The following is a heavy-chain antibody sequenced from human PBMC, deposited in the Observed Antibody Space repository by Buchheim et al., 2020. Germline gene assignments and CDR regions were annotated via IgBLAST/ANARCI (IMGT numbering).Heavy chain of an antibody. CDR1: GFPFNNAW. J-gene: IGHJ5*02. V-gene: IGHV3-15*01. Sequence: DVQLVDSGGGLVKPGGSLRLSCVASGFPFNNAWMSWVRQAPGKGLEWAGRIKSQSAGGTTDYAAAVKGRFAISRDDSKNTLYLQMNSLRTEDTAVYHCTTEPGITSGYYSDWVDPWGQGTL. CDR2: IKSQSAGGTT. CDR3: TTEPGITSGYYSDWVDP. D-gene: IGHD3-22*01.